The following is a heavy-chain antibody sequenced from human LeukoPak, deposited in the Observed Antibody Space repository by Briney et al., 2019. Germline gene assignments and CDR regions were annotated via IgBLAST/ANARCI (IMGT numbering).Heavy chain of an antibody. J-gene: IGHJ4*02. CDR1: GFTFSNHA. CDR2: ISSSGGSA. Sequence: PGGSLRLSCAASGFTFSNHAMSWVRQAPGKGLEWVSGISSSGGSAYYADSVKGRFTISRDNSKNTLYLQMNSLRAEDTAVYYCAQRGYSGYGSPYYWGQGTLVTVSS. V-gene: IGHV3-23*01. D-gene: IGHD5-12*01. CDR3: AQRGYSGYGSPYY.